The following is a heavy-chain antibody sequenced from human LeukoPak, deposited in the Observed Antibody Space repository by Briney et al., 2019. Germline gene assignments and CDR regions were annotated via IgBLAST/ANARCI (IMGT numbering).Heavy chain of an antibody. J-gene: IGHJ4*02. CDR1: GFTFSSYS. CDR2: ISSSSSYI. D-gene: IGHD4-17*01. CDR3: ARAGVTIDY. Sequence: SGGSLRLSCAASGFTFSSYSMSWVRQAPGKGLEWVSSISSSSSYIYYADSVKGRFTISRDNAKNSLYLQMNSLRAEDTAVYYCARAGVTIDYWGQGTLVTVSS. V-gene: IGHV3-21*01.